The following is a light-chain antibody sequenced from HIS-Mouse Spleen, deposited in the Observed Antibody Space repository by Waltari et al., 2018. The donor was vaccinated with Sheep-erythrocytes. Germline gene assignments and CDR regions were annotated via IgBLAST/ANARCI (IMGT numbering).Light chain of an antibody. V-gene: IGKV1-12*01. CDR3: QQANSFPIN. CDR1: QGISSW. Sequence: DIQMTQSPSSVSASVGDRVTITCRASQGISSWLAWYQHKPGKALKLLIYAASSLQSGVPSRFSGSGSGTDFTLTISSLQPEDFATYYCQQANSFPINFGQGTRLEIK. J-gene: IGKJ5*01. CDR2: AAS.